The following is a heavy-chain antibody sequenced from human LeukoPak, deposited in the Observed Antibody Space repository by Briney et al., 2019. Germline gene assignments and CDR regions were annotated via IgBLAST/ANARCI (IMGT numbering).Heavy chain of an antibody. Sequence: GASVKVSCKASGGTFSSYAISWVRQAPGQGLEWMGGIIPIFGTANYAQKFQGRVTITTDESTSTAYMELSSLRSEDTAVYYCARTSCRDGYNYNYYYMAVGGKGPTVTVSS. J-gene: IGHJ6*03. CDR2: IIPIFGTA. CDR3: ARTSCRDGYNYNYYYMAV. V-gene: IGHV1-69*05. CDR1: GGTFSSYA. D-gene: IGHD5-24*01.